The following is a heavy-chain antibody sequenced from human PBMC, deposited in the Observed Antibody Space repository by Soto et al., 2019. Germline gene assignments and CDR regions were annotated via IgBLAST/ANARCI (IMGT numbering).Heavy chain of an antibody. CDR2: ISSSGGST. J-gene: IGHJ4*02. CDR1: GFTFSSYA. Sequence: EVQLLKSGGDLIQPGGSLRLSCAASGFTFSSYAMSWVRQAPGKGLGWVSAISSSGGSTFYADSVKGRFTISRDNSRNTLYLQMNSLRAEDTAIYYCAKYQPMTQPRPYFDYWGQGTLVTVSS. D-gene: IGHD3-22*01. CDR3: AKYQPMTQPRPYFDY. V-gene: IGHV3-23*01.